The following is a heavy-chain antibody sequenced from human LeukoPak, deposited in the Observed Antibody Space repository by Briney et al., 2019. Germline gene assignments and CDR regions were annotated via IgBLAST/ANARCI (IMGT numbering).Heavy chain of an antibody. CDR1: GGSISSYY. J-gene: IGHJ4*02. CDR2: IYYSGST. D-gene: IGHD6-13*01. V-gene: IGHV4-59*01. Sequence: PSETLSLTCTVSGGSISSYYWSWIRQPPGKGLEWIGYIYYSGSTNYNPSLKSRVTISVDTSKNQFSLKLSSVTAADTAVYYCARGKIAEQVHFDYWGQGTLVTVSS. CDR3: ARGKIAEQVHFDY.